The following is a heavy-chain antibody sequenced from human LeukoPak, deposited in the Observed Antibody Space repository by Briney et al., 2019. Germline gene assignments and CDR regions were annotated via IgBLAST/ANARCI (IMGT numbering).Heavy chain of an antibody. Sequence: GGSLRLSCAASGFTLSIYWMSWVRQAPGKGLEWVGNIKQDGSEKYYVDSVKGRFTISRDNAKNSLYLQMNSLRAEDTAVYYCARHLVFDYWGQGSLVTVPS. CDR2: IKQDGSEK. CDR1: GFTLSIYW. V-gene: IGHV3-7*01. D-gene: IGHD2-8*02. CDR3: ARHLVFDY. J-gene: IGHJ4*02.